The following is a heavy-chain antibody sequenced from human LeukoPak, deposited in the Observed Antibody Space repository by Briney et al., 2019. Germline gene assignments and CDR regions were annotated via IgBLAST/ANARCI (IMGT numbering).Heavy chain of an antibody. V-gene: IGHV3-53*01. D-gene: IGHD3-22*01. J-gene: IGHJ3*02. CDR2: IYSGGST. CDR3: ARGVSPGNDAFDI. CDR1: GFTVSSNY. Sequence: GGSLRLSCAASGFTVSSNYMSWVRQAPGKGLEWVSVIYSGGSTYYADSAKGRFTISRDNSKNTLYLQMNSLRAEDTAVYYCARGVSPGNDAFDIWGQGTMVTVSS.